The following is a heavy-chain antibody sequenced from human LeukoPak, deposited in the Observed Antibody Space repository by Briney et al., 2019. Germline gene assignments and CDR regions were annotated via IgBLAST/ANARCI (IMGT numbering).Heavy chain of an antibody. CDR1: HYSISSNYY. D-gene: IGHD3-22*01. CDR2: IYHSGST. J-gene: IGHJ4*02. V-gene: IGHV4-38-2*02. CDR3: ARSSGYMSY. Sequence: SETLSLTCTVSHYSISSNYYWGWIRQPPGKGLEWIGSIYHSGSTYYNPSLKIRVTISVDTSKNQFSLKLTSVTAADTAVYYCARSSGYMSYWGQGTLVTVSS.